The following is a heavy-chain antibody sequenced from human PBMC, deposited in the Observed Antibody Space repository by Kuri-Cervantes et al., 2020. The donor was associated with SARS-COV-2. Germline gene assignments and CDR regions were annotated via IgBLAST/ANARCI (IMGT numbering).Heavy chain of an antibody. Sequence: SETLSLTFTVSGGSISSSSYYWGWIRQPPGKGLEWIGSIYYSGSTYYNLSLKSRVTISIDTSKNQFSLKLSSVTAADTAVNYCARFGIAVARSVDYWGQGTLVTVSS. V-gene: IGHV4-39*07. CDR3: ARFGIAVARSVDY. CDR2: IYYSGST. D-gene: IGHD6-19*01. J-gene: IGHJ4*02. CDR1: GGSISSSSYY.